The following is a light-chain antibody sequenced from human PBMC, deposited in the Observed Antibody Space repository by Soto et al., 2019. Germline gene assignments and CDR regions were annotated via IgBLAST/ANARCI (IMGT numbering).Light chain of an antibody. J-gene: IGKJ1*01. CDR1: QSLSNN. Sequence: EMVLTQSPATLSVSPGERATLSCRASQSLSNNLAWYQQKPGQAPRLLIYGASTRATGIPARFSGSGSGTDFTLTISSLQYEDFAVYHCQHRGTFGQGTKVEIK. CDR2: GAS. CDR3: QHRGT. V-gene: IGKV3-15*01.